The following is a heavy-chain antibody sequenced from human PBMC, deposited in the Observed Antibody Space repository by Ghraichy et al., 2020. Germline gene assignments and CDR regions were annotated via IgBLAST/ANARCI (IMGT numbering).Heavy chain of an antibody. D-gene: IGHD3-22*01. CDR1: GYTFTGYY. CDR3: ARARRTYYYDSSGYYYVPFGGNFDY. V-gene: IGHV1-2*02. CDR2: INPNSGGT. J-gene: IGHJ4*02. Sequence: ASVKVSCKASGYTFTGYYMHWVRQAPGQGLEWMGWINPNSGGTNYAQKFQGRVTMTRDTSISTAYMELSRLRSDDTAVYYCARARRTYYYDSSGYYYVPFGGNFDYWGQGTLVTVSS.